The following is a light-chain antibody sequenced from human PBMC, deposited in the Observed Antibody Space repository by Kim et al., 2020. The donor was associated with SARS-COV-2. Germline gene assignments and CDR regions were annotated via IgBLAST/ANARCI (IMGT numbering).Light chain of an antibody. CDR2: GKN. Sequence: SSELTQDPAVSVALGQTLTITRQGDSLRKYFTSWYQKKPGQAPVLVIYGKNKRPTGIPDRFSGSNSGDTATLTITGAQAEDEADYYCNCRDSNDDRVFGTGTRVTVL. V-gene: IGLV3-19*01. CDR3: NCRDSNDDRV. J-gene: IGLJ1*01. CDR1: SLRKYF.